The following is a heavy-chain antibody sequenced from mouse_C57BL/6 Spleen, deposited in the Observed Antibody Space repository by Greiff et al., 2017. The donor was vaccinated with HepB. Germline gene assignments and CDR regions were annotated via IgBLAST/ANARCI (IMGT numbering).Heavy chain of an antibody. D-gene: IGHD1-1*01. CDR3: TRELITTVVDY. Sequence: EVKLVESGEGLVKPGGSLKLSCAASGFTFSSYAMSWVRQTPEKRLEWVAYISSGGDYIYYADTVKGRFTISRDNARNTLYLQMSSLKSEDTAMYYCTRELITTVVDYWGQGTSVTVSS. CDR1: GFTFSSYA. CDR2: ISSGGDYI. V-gene: IGHV5-9-1*02. J-gene: IGHJ4*01.